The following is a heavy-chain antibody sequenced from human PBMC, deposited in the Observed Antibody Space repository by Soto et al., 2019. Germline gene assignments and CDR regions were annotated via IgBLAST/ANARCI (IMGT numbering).Heavy chain of an antibody. CDR3: ARGRCSGGRCYSRRWFAP. V-gene: IGHV3-48*03. CDR1: GFTFSSYE. CDR2: ISSSGSTI. Sequence: EVQLVESGGGLVQPVGSLRLSCAASGFTFSSYEMNWVRQAPGKGLEWVSYISSSGSTIYYADSVKGRFTISRDNAKNSLYLQMNSLRAEDTAVYYCARGRCSGGRCYSRRWFAPWGQGTLVTVSS. J-gene: IGHJ5*02. D-gene: IGHD2-15*01.